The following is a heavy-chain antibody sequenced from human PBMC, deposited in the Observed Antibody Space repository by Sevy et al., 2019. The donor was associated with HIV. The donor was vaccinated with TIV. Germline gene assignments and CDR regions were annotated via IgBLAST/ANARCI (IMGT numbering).Heavy chain of an antibody. CDR3: ARDRYYDGSGYYYYYYGLDG. D-gene: IGHD3-22*01. V-gene: IGHV3-66*01. CDR2: IYSVGST. Sequence: GGSLRLSCAASTFSVTDNYMSWVRQAPGKGLEWDSTIYSVGSTFYTDSVKGRFTISRDISKSTLLLQMNSLRAEDTAVYYCARDRYYDGSGYYYYYYGLDGWGQGTTVTVSS. J-gene: IGHJ6*02. CDR1: TFSVTDNY.